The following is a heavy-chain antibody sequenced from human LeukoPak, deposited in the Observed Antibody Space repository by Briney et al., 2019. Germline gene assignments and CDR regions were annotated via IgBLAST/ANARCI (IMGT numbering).Heavy chain of an antibody. CDR2: IKSKTDGGTT. Sequence: GGSLRLSCAASGFTFSSYSMNWVRQAPGKGLEWVGRIKSKTDGGTTDYAAPVKGRFTISRDDSKNTLYLQMNSLKTEDTAVYYCTTAGDSGYDFPDYYYYYMDVWGKGTTVTVSS. CDR1: GFTFSSYS. D-gene: IGHD5-12*01. V-gene: IGHV3-15*01. J-gene: IGHJ6*03. CDR3: TTAGDSGYDFPDYYYYYMDV.